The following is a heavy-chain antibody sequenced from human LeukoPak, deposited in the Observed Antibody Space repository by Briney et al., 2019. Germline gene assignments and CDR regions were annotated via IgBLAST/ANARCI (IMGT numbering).Heavy chain of an antibody. J-gene: IGHJ4*02. V-gene: IGHV3-66*01. CDR3: ARESETYYFDY. CDR2: IYSGGYT. Sequence: GGSLRLSCAASGFTFSSYSMSWVRQAPGKGLVWVSVIYSGGYTYYADSVKGRFTISRDNSKNTLYLQMNSLRAEDTAAYYCARESETYYFDYWGQGTLVTVSS. CDR1: GFTFSSYS.